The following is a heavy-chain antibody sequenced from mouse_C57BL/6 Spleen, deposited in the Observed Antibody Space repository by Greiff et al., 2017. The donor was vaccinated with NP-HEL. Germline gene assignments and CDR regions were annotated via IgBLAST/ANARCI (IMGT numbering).Heavy chain of an antibody. V-gene: IGHV10-1*01. D-gene: IGHD1-1*01. CDR1: GFSFNTYA. CDR2: IRSKSNNYAT. Sequence: EVQLVESGGGLVQPKGSLKLSCAASGFSFNTYAMNWVRQAPGKGLEWVARIRSKSNNYATYYADSVKDRFTISRDDSESMLYLQMNNLKTEDTAMYYCVRQVLLRSEAMDYWGQGTSVTVSS. J-gene: IGHJ4*01. CDR3: VRQVLLRSEAMDY.